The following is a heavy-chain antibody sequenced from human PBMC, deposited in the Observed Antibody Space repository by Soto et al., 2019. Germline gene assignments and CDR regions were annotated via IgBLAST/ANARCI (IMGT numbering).Heavy chain of an antibody. Sequence: PSETLSLTCTVSGVSIRNNYLSWIRQPPGKGLEWVGYIYYTGTSKYNPSLKSRVTISVDSSKNQFSLKLDSVTAADTAVYYCARLGGYYQAFDNWGQGTLVTVSS. D-gene: IGHD3-3*01. J-gene: IGHJ4*02. V-gene: IGHV4-59*08. CDR2: IYYTGTS. CDR1: GVSIRNNY. CDR3: ARLGGYYQAFDN.